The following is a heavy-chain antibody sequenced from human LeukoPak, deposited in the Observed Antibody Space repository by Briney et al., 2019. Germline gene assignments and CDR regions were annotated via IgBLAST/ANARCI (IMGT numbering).Heavy chain of an antibody. CDR2: IYYSGST. CDR1: GGSISSSGYY. D-gene: IGHD3-22*01. Sequence: SETLSLTCTVSGGSISSSGYYWGWIRQPPGKGLEWIGSIYYSGSTYYNPSLKSRVTISVDTSKNQFSLKLSSVTAADTAVYYCASEGYYDSSGYYDLPSYYYYGMDVWGQGTTVTVSS. V-gene: IGHV4-39*01. J-gene: IGHJ6*02. CDR3: ASEGYYDSSGYYDLPSYYYYGMDV.